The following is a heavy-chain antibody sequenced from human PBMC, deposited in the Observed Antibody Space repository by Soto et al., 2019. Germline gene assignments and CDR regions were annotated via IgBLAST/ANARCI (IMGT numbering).Heavy chain of an antibody. Sequence: SETLSLTCAVSGGSFNANYWSWIRQPPGKGLEWIGEIFHSGSTNYNPSLKSRVTISVDTSKNQFSLKLSSVTAADTAIYYCARARWDYWGQGTQVTVSS. CDR2: IFHSGST. J-gene: IGHJ4*02. CDR3: ARARWDY. CDR1: GGSFNANY. V-gene: IGHV4-34*12.